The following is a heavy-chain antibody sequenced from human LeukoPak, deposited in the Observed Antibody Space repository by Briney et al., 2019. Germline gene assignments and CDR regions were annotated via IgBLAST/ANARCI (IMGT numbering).Heavy chain of an antibody. V-gene: IGHV4-39*07. CDR2: IYYTGST. CDR1: GGSISTISYY. CDR3: ARGAVRYFDWSPYYFDY. J-gene: IGHJ4*02. Sequence: SETLSLTCTVSGGSISTISYYWGWIRQPPGKGLEWIGSIYYTGSTYYNPSLKSRVTISVDTSNNLFSLKLSSVTAADTAVYYCARGAVRYFDWSPYYFDYWGQGTLVTVSS. D-gene: IGHD3-9*01.